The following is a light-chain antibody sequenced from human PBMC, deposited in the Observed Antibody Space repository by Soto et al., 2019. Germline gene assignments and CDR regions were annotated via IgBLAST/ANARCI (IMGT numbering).Light chain of an antibody. J-gene: IGKJ2*01. CDR3: QHYGFSPPYT. Sequence: EVVLTQSPGTLSLSPGERATLSCRASQSVSRSSLAWYRQKPGQAPRLLIYGASTRATGTPDRFSGRGSGTDFTLTISTLEPEDFVVYYCQHYGFSPPYTFGQGTKVDIK. CDR1: QSVSRSS. CDR2: GAS. V-gene: IGKV3-20*01.